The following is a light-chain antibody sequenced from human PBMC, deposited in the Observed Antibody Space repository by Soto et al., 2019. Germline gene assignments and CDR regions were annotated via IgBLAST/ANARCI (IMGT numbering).Light chain of an antibody. V-gene: IGKV1-39*01. CDR1: QSISSY. Sequence: DIQMTQSPSSLSASVGDRVTITCRASQSISSYLNWDQQKPGKAPKLLIYGASSLQSWVPSRFSGSGSGTDFTLPISSLQPEDFANYYCQQSYRTPWTFGQGTKVEIK. CDR2: GAS. J-gene: IGKJ1*01. CDR3: QQSYRTPWT.